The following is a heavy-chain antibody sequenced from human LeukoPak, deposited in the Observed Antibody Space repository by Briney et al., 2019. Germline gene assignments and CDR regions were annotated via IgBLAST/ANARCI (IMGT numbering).Heavy chain of an antibody. CDR3: TTVFDWLLFGDY. V-gene: IGHV3-21*03. CDR2: INSNSYI. D-gene: IGHD3-9*01. J-gene: IGHJ4*02. Sequence: PGGSLRLSCAASGFTFSTFSMNWVRQAPGKGLEWVASINSNSYIYYADSVKGRFTISRDNAKNSLYLQMNSLKTEDTAVYYYTTVFDWLLFGDYWGQGTLVTVSS. CDR1: GFTFSTFS.